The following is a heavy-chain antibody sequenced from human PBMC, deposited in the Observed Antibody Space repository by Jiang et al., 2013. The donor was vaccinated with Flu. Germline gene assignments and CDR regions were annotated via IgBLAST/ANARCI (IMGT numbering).Heavy chain of an antibody. CDR1: GYTLTELS. CDR3: ATVPAYGSGSYYNFYLDY. D-gene: IGHD3-10*01. CDR2: FDPEDGET. J-gene: IGHJ4*02. V-gene: IGHV1-24*01. Sequence: GPSVKVSCKVSGYTLTELSMHWVRQAPGKGLEWMGGFDPEDGETIYAQKFQGRVTMTEDTSTDTAYMELSSLRSEDTAVYYCATVPAYGSGSYYNFYLDYWGQGTLAT.